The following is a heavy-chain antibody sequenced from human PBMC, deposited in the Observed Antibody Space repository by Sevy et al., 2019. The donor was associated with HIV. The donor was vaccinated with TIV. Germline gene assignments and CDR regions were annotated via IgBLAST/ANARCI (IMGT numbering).Heavy chain of an antibody. J-gene: IGHJ6*02. CDR1: GFTFRSYS. Sequence: GESLKISCAASGFTFRSYSMNWVRQAPGRGLEWVSSITGSSSFIFYADSVKGRFTISRDNAKNSLFLQMNSLRAEDTAVYYCARPTSGLSEYEPLDNARFYGMDVWGQGTTVTVSS. D-gene: IGHD1-20*01. CDR2: ITGSSSFI. CDR3: ARPTSGLSEYEPLDNARFYGMDV. V-gene: IGHV3-21*01.